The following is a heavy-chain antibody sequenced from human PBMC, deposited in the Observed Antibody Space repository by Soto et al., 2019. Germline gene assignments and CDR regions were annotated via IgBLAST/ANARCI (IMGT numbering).Heavy chain of an antibody. D-gene: IGHD5-18*01. CDR2: IYYSGST. Sequence: SETLSLTCTVSGGSVSSGSYYWSWIRQPPGKGLEWIGYIYYSGSTNYNPSLKSRVTISVDTSKNQFSLKLSSVTAADTAVYYCAREYWDTAMVRFDYWGQGTLVTVS. CDR3: AREYWDTAMVRFDY. CDR1: GGSVSSGSYY. V-gene: IGHV4-61*01. J-gene: IGHJ4*02.